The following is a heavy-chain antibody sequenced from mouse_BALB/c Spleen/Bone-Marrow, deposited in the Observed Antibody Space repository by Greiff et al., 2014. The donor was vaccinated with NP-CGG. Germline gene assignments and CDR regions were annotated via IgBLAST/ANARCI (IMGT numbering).Heavy chain of an antibody. J-gene: IGHJ4*01. D-gene: IGHD2-4*01. V-gene: IGHV2-9*02. CDR2: IWAGGST. CDR1: GFSLTSYG. CDR3: ARSGLRRPAMDY. Sequence: VKLVESGPGLVAPSQSLSITCTVSGFSLTSYGLHWVRQPPGKGLEWLGVIWAGGSTNYNSALMSRLSISKDNSKSQVFLKMNSLQIDDTAMYYCARSGLRRPAMDYWGQGTSVTVSS.